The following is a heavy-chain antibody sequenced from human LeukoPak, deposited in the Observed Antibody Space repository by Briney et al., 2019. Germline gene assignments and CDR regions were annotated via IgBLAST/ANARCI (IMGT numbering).Heavy chain of an antibody. V-gene: IGHV1-69*05. CDR3: ALSTEKQLVYFDF. D-gene: IGHD6-13*01. J-gene: IGHJ4*02. CDR1: GDTFSNYD. Sequence: SVKVSCKASGDTFSNYDVTWVRQAPGQGLEWMGRIIPVFDTAKYAQNFQGRVTMTTDESSSTAYMELYSLRSEDTAVYYCALSTEKQLVYFDFWGQGTLVTVSS. CDR2: IIPVFDTA.